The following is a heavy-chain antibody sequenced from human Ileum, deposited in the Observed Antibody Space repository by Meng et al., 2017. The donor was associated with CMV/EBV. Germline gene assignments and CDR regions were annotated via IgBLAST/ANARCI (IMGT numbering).Heavy chain of an antibody. CDR1: GYTFTSYD. V-gene: IGHV1-8*01. D-gene: IGHD6-6*01. CDR2: MNPNSGNT. CDR3: ARVIWVHSSLYY. J-gene: IGHJ4*02. Sequence: CKASGYTFTSYDINWVRQATGQGLEWMGWMNPNSGNTGYAQKFQGRVTMTRNTSISTAYMELSSLRSEDTAVYYCARVIWVHSSLYYWGQGTLVTVSS.